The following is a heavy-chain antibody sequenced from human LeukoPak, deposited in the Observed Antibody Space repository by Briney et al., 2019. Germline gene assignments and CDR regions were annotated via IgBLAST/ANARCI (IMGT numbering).Heavy chain of an antibody. CDR2: ISHSGNT. V-gene: IGHV4-31*03. D-gene: IGHD3-22*01. CDR1: GGSISSAPYY. CDR3: AREGYYYDGSGPIDY. Sequence: PSETLSLTCTVSGGSISSAPYYWSWIRQRPGKGLEWMGYISHSGNTYYNPSLKSRLNISADTSRNQFSLKLRSVTAADTALYFCAREGYYYDGSGPIDYWGQGTRVTVSS. J-gene: IGHJ4*02.